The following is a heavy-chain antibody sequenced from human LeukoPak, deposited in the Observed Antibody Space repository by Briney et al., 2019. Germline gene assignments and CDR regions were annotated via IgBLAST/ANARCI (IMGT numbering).Heavy chain of an antibody. CDR1: GGSISSYY. V-gene: IGHV4-59*08. J-gene: IGHJ4*02. D-gene: IGHD3-10*01. CDR3: ARQRGQLWFGELPSDFDY. CDR2: TYYSGST. Sequence: SETLSLTCTVSGGSISSYYWSWIWQPPGKGLEWIGYTYYSGSTNYNPSLKSRVTISVDTSKNQFSLKLSSVTAADTAVYYCARQRGQLWFGELPSDFDYWGQGTLVTVSS.